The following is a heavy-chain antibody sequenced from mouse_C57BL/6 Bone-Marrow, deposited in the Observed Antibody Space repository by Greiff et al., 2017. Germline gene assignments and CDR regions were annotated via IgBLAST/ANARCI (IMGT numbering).Heavy chain of an antibody. CDR1: GYTFTSYG. J-gene: IGHJ1*03. CDR3: ARNAVVAHFDV. Sequence: QVQLQQSGAELARPGASVKLSCKASGYTFTSYGISWVKQRTGQGLEWIGEIYPRSGNTYYNEKFKGKATLTAYKSSSTAYRELRSLTSEDSAVYFCARNAVVAHFDVWGTGTTVTVSS. V-gene: IGHV1-81*01. CDR2: IYPRSGNT. D-gene: IGHD1-1*01.